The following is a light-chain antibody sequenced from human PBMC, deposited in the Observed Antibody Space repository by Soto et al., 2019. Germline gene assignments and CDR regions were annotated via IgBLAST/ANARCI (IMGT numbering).Light chain of an antibody. V-gene: IGKV3-20*01. CDR3: RQKGSAPLT. J-gene: IGKJ3*01. CDR2: GAS. CDR1: QSVSSSY. Sequence: EIVLTQSPATLSLSPGERATLSCRASQSVSSSYLAWYQQKPGQAPRLLIYGASSRATGMPDRFSGSGSGPDCTLTISRLEREEFAVYYCRQKGSAPLTFGPGAQVDIE.